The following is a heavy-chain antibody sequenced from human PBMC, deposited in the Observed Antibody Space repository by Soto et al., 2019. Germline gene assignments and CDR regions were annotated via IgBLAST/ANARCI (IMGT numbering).Heavy chain of an antibody. D-gene: IGHD3-3*01. V-gene: IGHV1-3*01. CDR2: INAGNGNT. CDR1: GYTFTTYA. J-gene: IGHJ6*01. Sequence: QVQLVQSGAEVKKPGASVKVSCKASGYTFTTYAMHWVRQAPGQRLEWMGWINAGNGNTKYSQNFQGRVTITRDTSASTAYMELSSLRSEDTAVYYCARIGTYYDFWSGYKSDGMDVW. CDR3: ARIGTYYDFWSGYKSDGMDV.